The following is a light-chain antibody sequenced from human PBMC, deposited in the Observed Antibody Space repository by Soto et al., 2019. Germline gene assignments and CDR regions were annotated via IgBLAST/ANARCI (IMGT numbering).Light chain of an antibody. CDR3: SSYTSSSTVV. J-gene: IGLJ2*01. V-gene: IGLV2-14*01. CDR2: DVS. Sequence: QSVLTQPASVSGSPGQSITISCTGTSSDVGGYNYVSWYQQHPGKAPKLMIYDVSNRPSGVSNHFSGSKSGNTASLTISGLQDEDEADYYCSSYTSSSTVVFGGGTQLTVL. CDR1: SSDVGGYNY.